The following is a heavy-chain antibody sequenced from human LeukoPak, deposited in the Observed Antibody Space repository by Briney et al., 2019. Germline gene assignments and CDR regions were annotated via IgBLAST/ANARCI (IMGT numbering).Heavy chain of an antibody. J-gene: IGHJ4*02. CDR3: ASGGYIVATILFDS. V-gene: IGHV3-30-3*01. Sequence: GGSLRLSCAASEFTFSNYPMYWVRQAPGKGLEWVAVISYDGSNKYYADSVKGRFTISRDNSKNTLYLQMNSLRAEDTAVYYCASGGYIVATILFDSWGQGTLVTVSS. D-gene: IGHD5-12*01. CDR2: ISYDGSNK. CDR1: EFTFSNYP.